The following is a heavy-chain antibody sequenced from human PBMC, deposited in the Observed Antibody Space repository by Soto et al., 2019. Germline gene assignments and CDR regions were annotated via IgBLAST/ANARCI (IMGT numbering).Heavy chain of an antibody. D-gene: IGHD2-21*01. CDR2: FYYGRRT. CDR1: GGSISPSTYY. J-gene: IGHJ5*02. V-gene: IGHV4-39*01. CDR3: ARHQSIDSVWLDL. Sequence: SGTLSLTGTVSGGSISPSTYYWAWIRQPPGEGQEGIGRFYYGRRTYYDYNTSLKNRVTMSVDTSKKKFSLKLRYVTAADTAVYYRARHQSIDSVWLDLWGQGTMVTVSS.